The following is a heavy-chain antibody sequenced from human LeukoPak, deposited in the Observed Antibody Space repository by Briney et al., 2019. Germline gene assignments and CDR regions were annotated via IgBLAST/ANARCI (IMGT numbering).Heavy chain of an antibody. V-gene: IGHV3-48*02. CDR3: ARGGGIRSAFDI. D-gene: IGHD3-3*02. Sequence: GGSLRLSCVASGFTFSTYSMNWVRQAPGKGLEWVSYIRSSDRAIYYADSVTGRFTISRDNAKNSLYLQMHSLRDEDTAVYYCARGGGIRSAFDIWGQGTMVTVSS. CDR2: IRSSDRAI. J-gene: IGHJ3*02. CDR1: GFTFSTYS.